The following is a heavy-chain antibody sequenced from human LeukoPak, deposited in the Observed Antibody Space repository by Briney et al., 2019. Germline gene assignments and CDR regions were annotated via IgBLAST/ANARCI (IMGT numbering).Heavy chain of an antibody. V-gene: IGHV3-30*02. Sequence: GGSLRLSCAASGFTFSSYGMHWVRQAPGKGLEWVAVIWYDGSNKYYADSVKGRFTISRDNSKNTLYLQMNSLRVEDTAVYYCAKGGDSSGYYGGPDYWGQGTLVTVSS. CDR1: GFTFSSYG. D-gene: IGHD3-22*01. CDR2: IWYDGSNK. CDR3: AKGGDSSGYYGGPDY. J-gene: IGHJ4*02.